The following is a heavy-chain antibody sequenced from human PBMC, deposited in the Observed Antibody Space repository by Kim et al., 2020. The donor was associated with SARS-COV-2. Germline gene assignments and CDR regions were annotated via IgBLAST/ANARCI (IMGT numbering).Heavy chain of an antibody. CDR2: INPSGGST. CDR1: GYTFTSYY. D-gene: IGHD3-10*01. V-gene: IGHV1-46*01. J-gene: IGHJ6*02. CDR3: ARSGASITMVRGVMDYYGMDV. Sequence: ASVKVSCKASGYTFTSYYMHWVRQAPGQGLEWMGIINPSGGSTSYAQKFQGRVTMTRDTSTSTVYMELSSLRSEDTAVYYCARSGASITMVRGVMDYYGMDVWGQGTTVTVSS.